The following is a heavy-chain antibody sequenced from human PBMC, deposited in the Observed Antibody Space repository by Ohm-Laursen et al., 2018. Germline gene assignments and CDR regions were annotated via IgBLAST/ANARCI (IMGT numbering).Heavy chain of an antibody. CDR1: GFTFISSA. J-gene: IGHJ4*02. CDR2: IVVGSGNT. Sequence: SSVKVSCKASGFTFISSAVQWVRQARGQRLEWIGWIVVGSGNTNYAQKFQGRVTMTRDTSISTAYMELSRLRSDDTAVYYCARPRGGSGNYYLYYFDYWGQGTLVTVSS. CDR3: ARPRGGSGNYYLYYFDY. V-gene: IGHV1-58*01. D-gene: IGHD3-10*01.